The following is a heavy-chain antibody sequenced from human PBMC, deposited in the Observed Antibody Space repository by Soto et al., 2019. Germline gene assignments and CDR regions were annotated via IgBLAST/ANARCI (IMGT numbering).Heavy chain of an antibody. CDR2: IVVGSGNT. Sequence: SACPSPSHIALGVRPARGQRPDGIGWIVVGSGNTNYAQKFQERVTITRDMSTSTAYMELSSLRSEDTAVYYCAAHRYRINDCSGSRDPCFYYGMDVWGQGTTVTGS. D-gene: IGHD3-22*01. CDR3: AAHRYRINDCSGSRDPCFYYGMDV. V-gene: IGHV1-58*01. J-gene: IGHJ6*02. CDR1: ACPSPSHI.